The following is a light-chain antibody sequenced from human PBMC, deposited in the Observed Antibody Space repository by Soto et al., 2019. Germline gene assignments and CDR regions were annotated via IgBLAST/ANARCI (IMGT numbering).Light chain of an antibody. Sequence: DLQLTQSPSTLSASVGDSVTMTCRASPSISRYLAWYQQKAGKAPKLLLYKSSSLQSGVSSRFSGSGSETEVTLTISGLQPDDFATYYCQQYNTYSTWTFGQGTKVEIK. V-gene: IGKV1-5*03. CDR3: QQYNTYSTWT. CDR1: PSISRY. J-gene: IGKJ1*01. CDR2: KSS.